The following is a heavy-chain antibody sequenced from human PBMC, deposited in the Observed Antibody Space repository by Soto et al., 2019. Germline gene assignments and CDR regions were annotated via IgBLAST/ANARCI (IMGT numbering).Heavy chain of an antibody. V-gene: IGHV4-4*02. J-gene: IGHJ4*02. D-gene: IGHD1-26*01. CDR3: AKSWELRRFFAN. Sequence: VLLQESGPGLVRPSGTLSLTCAVSGGSVSSNNWWTWFRQPPGKGLEWIGEIYHTGSITYNPSLESRVTISVDKSNNHFSLNLSSVTAADTAVYYCAKSWELRRFFANLGQGTLVTVSS. CDR2: IYHTGSI. CDR1: GGSVSSNNW.